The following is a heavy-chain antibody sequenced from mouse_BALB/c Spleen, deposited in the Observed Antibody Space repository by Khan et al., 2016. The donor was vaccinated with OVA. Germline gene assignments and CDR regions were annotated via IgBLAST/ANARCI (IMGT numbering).Heavy chain of an antibody. J-gene: IGHJ3*01. CDR2: IYPGNGDT. Sequence: QVQLQQPGAELVKPGASVRVSCKASGYTFSIYNMHWIKQTPGQGLEWIGTIYPGNGDTSYNQKFKGKATLTADKSSSTAYMQLTSLTSEDSADFYCTRGIYDYGPFFVYWGQGTLVTVSA. V-gene: IGHV1-12*01. CDR1: GYTFSIYN. CDR3: TRGIYDYGPFFVY. D-gene: IGHD1-1*01.